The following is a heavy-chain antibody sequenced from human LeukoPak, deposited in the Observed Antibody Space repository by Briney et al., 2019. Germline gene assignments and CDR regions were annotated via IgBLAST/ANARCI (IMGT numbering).Heavy chain of an antibody. CDR1: GFTFSSYW. D-gene: IGHD2-15*01. J-gene: IGHJ4*02. CDR3: ANSRYCSSGSCYFDY. Sequence: GGSLRLSCAASGFTFSSYWMSWVRQAPGKGLEWVASISDNGHVTFYADSVKGRVTISRDNSRNTQHLQMDSLKVEDTAVYYCANSRYCSSGSCYFDYWGRGTLVTVS. V-gene: IGHV3-23*01. CDR2: ISDNGHVT.